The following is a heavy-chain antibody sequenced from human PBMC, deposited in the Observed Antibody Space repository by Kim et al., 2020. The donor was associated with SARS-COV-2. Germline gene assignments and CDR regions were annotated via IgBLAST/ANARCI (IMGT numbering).Heavy chain of an antibody. CDR1: GFTFSSYA. V-gene: IGHV3-23*01. D-gene: IGHD6-19*01. CDR3: AKDGELSGWYFQCLFDY. Sequence: GGSLRLSCAASGFTFSSYAMSWVRQAPGKGLEWVSAISGSGGSTYYADSVKGRFTISRDNSKNTLYLKMNSLRAEDTAVYYCAKDGELSGWYFQCLFDYWGQGTLVTVSS. J-gene: IGHJ4*02. CDR2: ISGSGGST.